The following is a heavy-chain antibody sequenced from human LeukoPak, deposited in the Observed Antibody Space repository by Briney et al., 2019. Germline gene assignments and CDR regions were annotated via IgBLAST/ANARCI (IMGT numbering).Heavy chain of an antibody. Sequence: SVKVSCKASGGTFSSYAISWVRQAPGQGLEWMGGFIPIFGTANYAQKFQGRVTITTDESTSTAYMELSSLRSEDTAVYYCASPYYYDSSGYQRAHWYFDLWGRGTLVTVSS. D-gene: IGHD3-22*01. V-gene: IGHV1-69*05. CDR1: GGTFSSYA. J-gene: IGHJ2*01. CDR3: ASPYYYDSSGYQRAHWYFDL. CDR2: FIPIFGTA.